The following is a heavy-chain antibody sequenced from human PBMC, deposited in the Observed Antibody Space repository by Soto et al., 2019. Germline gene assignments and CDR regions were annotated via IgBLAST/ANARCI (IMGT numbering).Heavy chain of an antibody. V-gene: IGHV4-59*01. Sequence: SETLSLTCTVSGGSTSSYYWSWIRQPPGKGLELIGYIYDSGSTNYNPSLKSRVTISVDTSKNQFSLKLTSVTAADTAVYYCAAPPRYWGQGTLVTVSS. J-gene: IGHJ4*02. CDR3: AAPPRY. CDR1: GGSTSSYY. D-gene: IGHD6-6*01. CDR2: IYDSGST.